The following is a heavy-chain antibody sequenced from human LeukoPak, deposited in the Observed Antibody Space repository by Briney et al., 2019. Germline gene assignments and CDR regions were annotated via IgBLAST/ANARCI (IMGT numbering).Heavy chain of an antibody. J-gene: IGHJ4*02. V-gene: IGHV3-23*01. D-gene: IGHD5-12*01. Sequence: GGSLRLSCEASRFSFSNSAMSWVRQAPGKGLEWVSVISGSGGSTYYADSVKGRFTISRDDFKNTLFLQMHSLRDEDTAVYYCATDIGYSYGADNYWGQGTLVTVSP. CDR3: ATDIGYSYGADNY. CDR1: RFSFSNSA. CDR2: ISGSGGST.